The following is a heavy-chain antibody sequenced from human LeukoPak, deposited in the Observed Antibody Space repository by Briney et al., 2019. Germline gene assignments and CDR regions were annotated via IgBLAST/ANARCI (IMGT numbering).Heavy chain of an antibody. CDR3: ARVSDGYNYYFDY. CDR2: IIPILGIA. CDR1: GGAFSSYA. J-gene: IGHJ4*02. Sequence: SVKVSCKASGGAFSSYAISWVRQAPGQGLEWMGRIIPILGIANYARKFQGRVTITADKSTSTAYMELSSLRSEDTAVYYCARVSDGYNYYFDYWGQGTLVTVSS. D-gene: IGHD5-24*01. V-gene: IGHV1-69*04.